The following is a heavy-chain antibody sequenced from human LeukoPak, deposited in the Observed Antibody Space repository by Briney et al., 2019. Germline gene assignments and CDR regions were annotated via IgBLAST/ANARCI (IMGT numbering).Heavy chain of an antibody. CDR1: GFTFSSYS. Sequence: PGGSLRLSCAASGFTFSSYSMNWVRQAPGKGLEWVSYISSSSNTILYTDSVKGRFTISRDNAKNSLNLQMNSLRVEDTAVYYCARDLAPSGWYYFGYWGQGTLVTVSS. V-gene: IGHV3-48*01. CDR2: ISSSSNTI. D-gene: IGHD6-19*01. CDR3: ARDLAPSGWYYFGY. J-gene: IGHJ4*02.